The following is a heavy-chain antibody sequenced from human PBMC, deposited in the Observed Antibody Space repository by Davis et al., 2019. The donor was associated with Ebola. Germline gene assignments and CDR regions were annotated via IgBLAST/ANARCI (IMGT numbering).Heavy chain of an antibody. CDR1: GFTFSSYA. CDR2: ISGSGGST. Sequence: GESLKISCAASGFTFSSYAMSWVRQAPGKGLEWVSAISGSGGSTYYADSVKGRFTISRDNSKNTRFLQMNSLRAEDTAVYYCAKDRLDGWYFDLWGRGTLVTVSS. J-gene: IGHJ2*01. CDR3: AKDRLDGWYFDL. V-gene: IGHV3-23*01. D-gene: IGHD3-16*01.